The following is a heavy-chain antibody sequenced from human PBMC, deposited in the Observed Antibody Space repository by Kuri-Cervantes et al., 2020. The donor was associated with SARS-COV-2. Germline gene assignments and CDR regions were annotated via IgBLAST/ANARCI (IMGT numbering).Heavy chain of an antibody. Sequence: ASVKVSCKASGYTFTSYGISWVRQAPGQGLEWMGWISAYNGNTNYAQKLQGRVTMTTDTSTSTVYTELRSLRSDDTAVYYCARDPNYDSSGYYGLTFDYWGQGTLVTVSS. V-gene: IGHV1-18*01. D-gene: IGHD3-22*01. CDR2: ISAYNGNT. CDR3: ARDPNYDSSGYYGLTFDY. CDR1: GYTFTSYG. J-gene: IGHJ4*02.